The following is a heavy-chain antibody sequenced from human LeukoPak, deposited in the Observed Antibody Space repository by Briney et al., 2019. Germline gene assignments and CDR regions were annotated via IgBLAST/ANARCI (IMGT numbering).Heavy chain of an antibody. CDR3: AKDGGGGEEQQLVQDAFDI. Sequence: PSETLSLTCTVSGGSISSYYWSWIRQPAGKGLEWIGRIYTSGSTNYNPSLKSRVTMSVDTSKNQFSLKLSSVTAADTAGYYCAKDGGGGEEQQLVQDAFDIWGQGTMVTVSS. D-gene: IGHD6-13*01. J-gene: IGHJ3*02. CDR1: GGSISSYY. CDR2: IYTSGST. V-gene: IGHV4-4*07.